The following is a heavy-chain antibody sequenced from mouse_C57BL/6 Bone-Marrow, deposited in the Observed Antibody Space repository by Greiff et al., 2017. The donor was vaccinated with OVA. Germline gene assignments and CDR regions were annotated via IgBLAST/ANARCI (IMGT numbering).Heavy chain of an antibody. D-gene: IGHD1-1*01. CDR3: ARKDCALGSSWFAY. CDR1: GYTFTSYW. V-gene: IGHV1-52*01. CDR2: IDPSDSET. Sequence: QVQLQQPGAELVRPGSSVKLSCKASGYTFTSYWMHWVKQRPIQGLEWIGNIDPSDSETHYNQKFKDKATLTVDKSSSTAYMQLSSLTSEDSAVDYCARKDCALGSSWFAYWGQGTLVTVSA. J-gene: IGHJ3*01.